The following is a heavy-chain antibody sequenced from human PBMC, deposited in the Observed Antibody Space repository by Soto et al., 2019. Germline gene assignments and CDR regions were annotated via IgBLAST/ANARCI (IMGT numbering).Heavy chain of an antibody. CDR3: ARSYGGAYYYYYGMDV. V-gene: IGHV1-2*02. Sequence: VKVSCKASGYTFTGYYMHWVRQASGQGLEWMGWINPNSGGTNYAQKFQGRVTMTRDTSISTAYMELSRLRSEDTAVYYCARSYGGAYYYYYGMDVWGQGTTVTVSS. D-gene: IGHD5-18*01. CDR2: INPNSGGT. J-gene: IGHJ6*02. CDR1: GYTFTGYY.